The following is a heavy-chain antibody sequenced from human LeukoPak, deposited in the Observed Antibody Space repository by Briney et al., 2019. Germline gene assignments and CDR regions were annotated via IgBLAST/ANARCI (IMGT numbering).Heavy chain of an antibody. J-gene: IGHJ4*02. Sequence: PSETLSLTCTVSGGSISSSGYYWGWIRQPPGKGLEWIGSNSSGGSTHYIPSLKSRVTISVDTPRNQFSLKLSSVTAADTAVYYCARRSYDGSGYYYVDYWGQGTLVTVSS. D-gene: IGHD3-22*01. CDR2: NSSGGST. CDR1: GGSISSSGYY. V-gene: IGHV4-39*01. CDR3: ARRSYDGSGYYYVDY.